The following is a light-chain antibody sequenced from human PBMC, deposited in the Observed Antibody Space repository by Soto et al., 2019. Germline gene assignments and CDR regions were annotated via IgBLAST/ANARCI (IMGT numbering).Light chain of an antibody. J-gene: IGKJ4*01. Sequence: AIQLTQSPSSLSASIGDRVTISCRASQGISTLFAWSQQKPGKAPKPLIYSASTLENGVPSRFSGSGSGADFTLTISSLQPEDFSTYYGKQVDDYPLSVGGGTKVEIK. V-gene: IGKV1D-13*01. CDR3: KQVDDYPLS. CDR1: QGISTL. CDR2: SAS.